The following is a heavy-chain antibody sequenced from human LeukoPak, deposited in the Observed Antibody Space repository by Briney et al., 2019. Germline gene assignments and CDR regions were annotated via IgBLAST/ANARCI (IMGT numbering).Heavy chain of an antibody. CDR2: IRYDGSDK. D-gene: IGHD6-13*01. Sequence: GGSLRLSCAASGFTFSNYGIHWVRQAPGKGLEWVAFIRYDGSDKYYADSVKGRFTISRDSSKNTVYLQRNSLRDEDTAVYYCAKAPYRGGSSWTEFDYWGQGTLVTVSS. J-gene: IGHJ4*02. V-gene: IGHV3-30*02. CDR3: AKAPYRGGSSWTEFDY. CDR1: GFTFSNYG.